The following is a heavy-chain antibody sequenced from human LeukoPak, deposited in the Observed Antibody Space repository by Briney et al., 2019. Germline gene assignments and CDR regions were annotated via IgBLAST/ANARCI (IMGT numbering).Heavy chain of an antibody. CDR2: INPNSGGT. V-gene: IGHV1-2*02. D-gene: IGHD6-13*01. J-gene: IGHJ4*02. CDR1: GYSFSDYY. Sequence: GASVKVSCKASGYSFSDYYIHWLRQAPGQGLEWMGWINPNSGGTNYAQKFQGRVTMTRDTSISTAYMELSRLRSDDTAVYYCARVGSSSLDYWGQGTLVTVSS. CDR3: ARVGSSSLDY.